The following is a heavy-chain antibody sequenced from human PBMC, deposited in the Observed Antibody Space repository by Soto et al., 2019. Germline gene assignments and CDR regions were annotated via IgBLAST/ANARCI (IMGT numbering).Heavy chain of an antibody. V-gene: IGHV6-1*01. Sequence: SQTLSLTCAISGDSVSSNDATWNWIRQSPSRGLEWLGRTFYRSKWFYDYARSVQSRIVINPDTSKNQFSLHLNSVTPEDTAVYYCARDDSQVAEYFQQWGQGTLVTVSS. CDR3: ARDDSQVAEYFQQ. J-gene: IGHJ1*01. D-gene: IGHD2-21*02. CDR2: TFYRSKWFY. CDR1: GDSVSSNDAT.